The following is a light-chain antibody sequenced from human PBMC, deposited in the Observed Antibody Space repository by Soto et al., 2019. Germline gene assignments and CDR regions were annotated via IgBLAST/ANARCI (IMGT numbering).Light chain of an antibody. V-gene: IGKV1-5*03. Sequence: DIPMTHSPSTLSASVGDRVTITCRASQSISSGLAWYQQKPGKAPKLLIYKASSLESGVPSRFSGSGSGTEFTLTISSLQPDDFATYYCQQYNSYWTFGQGTKVEIK. CDR3: QQYNSYWT. CDR2: KAS. CDR1: QSISSG. J-gene: IGKJ1*01.